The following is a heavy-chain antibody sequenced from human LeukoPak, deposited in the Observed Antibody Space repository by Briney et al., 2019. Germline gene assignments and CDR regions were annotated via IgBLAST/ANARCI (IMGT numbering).Heavy chain of an antibody. Sequence: SETLSLTCAVYGGSFSGYYWSWIRQPPGKGLEWIGEINHSRSTNYNPSLKSRVTISVDTSKNQFSLKLSSVTAADTAVYYCARGRIYYVWGSYRPFDYWGQGALVTVSS. V-gene: IGHV4-34*01. CDR3: ARGRIYYVWGSYRPFDY. CDR2: INHSRST. CDR1: GGSFSGYY. D-gene: IGHD3-16*02. J-gene: IGHJ4*02.